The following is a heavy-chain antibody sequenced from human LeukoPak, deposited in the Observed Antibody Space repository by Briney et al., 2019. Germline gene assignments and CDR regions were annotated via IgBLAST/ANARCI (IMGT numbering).Heavy chain of an antibody. CDR1: GGSISNYY. CDR2: IYYSGS. J-gene: IGHJ4*02. Sequence: SETLSLTCTVSGGSISNYYWSWIRQPPGRGLEWIGYIYYSGSNPSLKSRGTISMDTSKNQFSLKLSSVTAADTAVYYCARHSSGVNGDFDYWGQGTLVTVSS. D-gene: IGHD4-23*01. CDR3: ARHSSGVNGDFDY. V-gene: IGHV4-59*08.